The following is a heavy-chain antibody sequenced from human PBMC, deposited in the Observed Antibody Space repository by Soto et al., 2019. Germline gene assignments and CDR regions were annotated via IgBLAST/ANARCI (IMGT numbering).Heavy chain of an antibody. Sequence: PGGSLRLSCAASGFTFTSFSVSWVRQAPGKGLEWVSSISSSSSYIYYADSVKGRFTISRDNAKNSLYLQMNSLRAEDTAVYYCASLVGATRNYYYYGMDVWGQGTTVTVSS. D-gene: IGHD1-26*01. J-gene: IGHJ6*02. V-gene: IGHV3-21*01. CDR2: ISSSSSYI. CDR1: GFTFTSFS. CDR3: ASLVGATRNYYYYGMDV.